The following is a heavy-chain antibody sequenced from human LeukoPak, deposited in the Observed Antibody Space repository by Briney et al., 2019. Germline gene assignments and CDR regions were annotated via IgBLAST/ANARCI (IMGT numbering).Heavy chain of an antibody. V-gene: IGHV1-2*02. CDR2: INPNSGGT. J-gene: IGHJ3*02. Sequence: ASVKVSCKASGYTFTGYYMHWVRQAPGQGLEWMGWINPNSGGTNYAQKFQGRVTMTRDTSISTAYMELSRLRSDDTAVYYCARYKCSSTSCPDAFDIWGQGTMVTVSS. CDR1: GYTFTGYY. D-gene: IGHD2-2*01. CDR3: ARYKCSSTSCPDAFDI.